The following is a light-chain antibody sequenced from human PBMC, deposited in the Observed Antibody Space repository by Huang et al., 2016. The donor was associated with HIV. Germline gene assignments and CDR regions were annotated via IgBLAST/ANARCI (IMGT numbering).Light chain of an antibody. CDR2: AAS. J-gene: IGKJ2*01. CDR3: QQSYSTLYT. V-gene: IGKV1-39*01. Sequence: DIQMTQSPSSLSASVGGRVTITCRGSDSMKSYLNGYQQKPGKPPKLLIYAASSLESGVPSRFSGSGSGTDFTLTISSLQPEDFATYYCQQSYSTLYTFGQGTKLEIK. CDR1: DSMKSY.